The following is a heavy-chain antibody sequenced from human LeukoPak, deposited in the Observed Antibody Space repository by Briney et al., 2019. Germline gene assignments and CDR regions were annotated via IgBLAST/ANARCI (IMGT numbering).Heavy chain of an antibody. Sequence: ASVKVSCKASGYTFTSYAMNWVRQDPGQGLEWMGWISAYNGNTNYAQKFQGRVTMTTDTSTSTAYMELRSLRSDDTAVYYCARRRWTQISDYWGQGTLVTVSS. CDR1: GYTFTSYA. CDR2: ISAYNGNT. CDR3: ARRRWTQISDY. D-gene: IGHD5-18*01. V-gene: IGHV1-18*01. J-gene: IGHJ4*02.